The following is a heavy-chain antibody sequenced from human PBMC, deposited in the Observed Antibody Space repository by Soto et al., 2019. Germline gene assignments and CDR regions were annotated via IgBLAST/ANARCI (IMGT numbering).Heavy chain of an antibody. D-gene: IGHD2-21*02. Sequence: QVQLQQWGAGLLKPSGTLSLTCAVYGGSFSGYYWSWIRQPPGKGLEWIGEINHSGSTNYNPSLKSRVTISADTSKNQFSLKLSSVTAADTAVYYCASGHIVVVTARTFDYWGQGTLVTVSS. V-gene: IGHV4-34*01. J-gene: IGHJ4*02. CDR2: INHSGST. CDR3: ASGHIVVVTARTFDY. CDR1: GGSFSGYY.